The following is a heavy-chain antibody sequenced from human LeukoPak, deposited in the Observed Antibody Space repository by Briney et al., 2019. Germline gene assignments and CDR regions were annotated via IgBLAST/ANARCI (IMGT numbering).Heavy chain of an antibody. CDR2: INHSGST. Sequence: SETLSLTCAVYGGSFSGYYWSWIRQPPGKGLEWIGEINHSGSTNYNPSLKSRVTISVDTSKNQFSLKLSSVTAADTAVYYCARVHSNSGADYWGQGTLVTVSS. J-gene: IGHJ4*02. V-gene: IGHV4-34*01. D-gene: IGHD4-23*01. CDR1: GGSFSGYY. CDR3: ARVHSNSGADY.